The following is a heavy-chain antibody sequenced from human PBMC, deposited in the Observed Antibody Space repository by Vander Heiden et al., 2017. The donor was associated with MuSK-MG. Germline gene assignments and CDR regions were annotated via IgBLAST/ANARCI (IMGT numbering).Heavy chain of an antibody. CDR3: AKGLAAGSFDY. J-gene: IGHJ4*02. D-gene: IGHD6-13*01. Sequence: EVQLLESGGGLVQPGGSLRLSCAASGFLFSSYAMSWLRYAPGKGLGWVSAISGSGGSTYYANSVRGRFTISRDNSKNTLYLQMNSLRAEDTAVYYCAKGLAAGSFDYWGRGTLVAVSS. CDR2: ISGSGGST. V-gene: IGHV3-23*01. CDR1: GFLFSSYA.